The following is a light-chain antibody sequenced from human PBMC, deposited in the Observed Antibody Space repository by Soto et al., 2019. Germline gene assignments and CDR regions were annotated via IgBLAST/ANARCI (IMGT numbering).Light chain of an antibody. CDR3: SSYAGISTYV. Sequence: QSVLTQPASVSGSPGQSITISCTGTSSDVGSFNLVSWYQQHPGKAPKLMIYGVSKRPSGVSNRFSGSKSGNTASLTISGLQAEDEADYYCSSYAGISTYVFGTGTKVTV. CDR1: SSDVGSFNL. CDR2: GVS. J-gene: IGLJ1*01. V-gene: IGLV2-23*02.